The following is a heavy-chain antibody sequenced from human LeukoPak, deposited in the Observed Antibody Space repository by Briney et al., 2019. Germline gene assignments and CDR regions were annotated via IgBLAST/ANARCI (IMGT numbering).Heavy chain of an antibody. J-gene: IGHJ4*02. V-gene: IGHV4-61*02. Sequence: SETLSLTCTVSGGSISSSSYYWGWIRQPAGKGLEWIGRIYTSGSTNYNPSLKSRVTISVDTSKNQFSLKLSSVTAADTAVYYCATAPYDYGFDYWGQGTLVTVSS. CDR1: GGSISSSSYY. D-gene: IGHD4-17*01. CDR3: ATAPYDYGFDY. CDR2: IYTSGST.